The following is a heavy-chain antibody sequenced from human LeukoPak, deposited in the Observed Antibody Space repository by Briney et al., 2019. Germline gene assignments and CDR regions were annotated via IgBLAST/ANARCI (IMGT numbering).Heavy chain of an antibody. V-gene: IGHV4-39*07. D-gene: IGHD3-10*01. Sequence: PSETLSLTCTVSGGSISSSSYYWGWIRQPPGKGLEWIGSIYHSESTYYNPSLKSRVTLSVDTSKNQFSLKLSSVTAADTAVYYCARDYYGSGSYRSGAFDIWGQGTMVTVSS. CDR2: IYHSEST. CDR3: ARDYYGSGSYRSGAFDI. J-gene: IGHJ3*02. CDR1: GGSISSSSYY.